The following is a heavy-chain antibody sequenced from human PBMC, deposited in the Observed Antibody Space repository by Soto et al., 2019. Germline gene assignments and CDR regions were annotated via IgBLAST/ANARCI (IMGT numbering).Heavy chain of an antibody. CDR3: ARRGSRLSVAVAAFDY. CDR1: SGSISTSGYY. V-gene: IGHV4-39*02. D-gene: IGHD6-19*01. CDR2: ISYSGST. Sequence: PSETLSLTCSVSSGSISTSGYYWGWIRQPPGTGLEWIGGISYSGSTHYNPSLKSRLTISVDTSKNHFSLKLTSVTAADTAVYLCARRGSRLSVAVAAFDYWSQGTLVTSPQ. J-gene: IGHJ4*02.